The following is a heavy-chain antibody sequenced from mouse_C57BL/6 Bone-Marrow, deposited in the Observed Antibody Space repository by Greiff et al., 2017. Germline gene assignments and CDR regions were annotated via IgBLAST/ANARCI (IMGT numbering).Heavy chain of an antibody. V-gene: IGHV1-80*01. CDR3: ASFYYYGFDY. J-gene: IGHJ2*01. D-gene: IGHD1-1*01. Sequence: VQLQESGAELVKPGASVKISCKASGYAFSSYWMNWVKQRPGKGLEWIGQIYPGDGDTNYKGKFKGKATLSADKSSSTAYMQLSSLTSEDSAVYFCASFYYYGFDYWGQGTTLTVSS. CDR2: IYPGDGDT. CDR1: GYAFSSYW.